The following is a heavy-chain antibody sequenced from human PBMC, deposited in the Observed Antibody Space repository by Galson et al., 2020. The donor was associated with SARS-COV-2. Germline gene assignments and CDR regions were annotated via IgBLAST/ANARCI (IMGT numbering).Heavy chain of an antibody. CDR1: GFSLSTRGMC. CDR3: ARMVVRGVTYDD. J-gene: IGHJ4*02. Sequence: SGPTLVKPTQTLTLTCTFSGFSLSTRGMCVSWIRQPPGKALEWLARLDWDDDKYYSTSLKTRLTISKDTSKNQVVLTMTNMDPVDTATYYCARMVVRGVTYDDWGQGTLVTVSS. D-gene: IGHD3-10*01. CDR2: LDWDDDK. V-gene: IGHV2-70*11.